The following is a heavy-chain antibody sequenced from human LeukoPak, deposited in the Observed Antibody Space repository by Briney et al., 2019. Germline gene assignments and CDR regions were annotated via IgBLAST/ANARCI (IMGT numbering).Heavy chain of an antibody. V-gene: IGHV3-21*04. CDR2: ISSSSSYI. D-gene: IGHD6-6*01. CDR3: AKGRYSSSQSVGDY. Sequence: YPGGSLRLSCAASGFTFSSYSMNWVRQAPGKGLEWVSSISSSSSYIYYADSVKGRFTISRDNSKNMLYLQMNSLRAEDTAVYYCAKGRYSSSQSVGDYWGQGTLVTVSS. J-gene: IGHJ4*02. CDR1: GFTFSSYS.